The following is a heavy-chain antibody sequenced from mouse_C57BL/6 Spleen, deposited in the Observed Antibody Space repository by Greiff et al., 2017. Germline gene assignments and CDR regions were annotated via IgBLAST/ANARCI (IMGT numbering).Heavy chain of an antibody. CDR1: GYTFTDYN. CDR3: ARRGDGYNWYFDV. J-gene: IGHJ1*03. V-gene: IGHV1-18*01. CDR2: INPNNGGT. D-gene: IGHD2-3*01. Sequence: EVQLQESGPELVKPGASVKIPCKASGYTFTDYNMDWVKQSHGKSLEWIGDINPNNGGTIYNQKFTGKATLTVDKSSSTAYMELRSLTSEDTAVYYCARRGDGYNWYFDVWGTGTTVTVSS.